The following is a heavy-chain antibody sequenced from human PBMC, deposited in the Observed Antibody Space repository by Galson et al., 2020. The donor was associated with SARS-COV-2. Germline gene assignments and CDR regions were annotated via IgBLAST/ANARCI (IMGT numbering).Heavy chain of an antibody. J-gene: IGHJ4*02. V-gene: IGHV3-7*01. CDR3: ARNNRNLDY. Sequence: GESLKISCVVSGFTFSNYWMSWVRQAPGKGLEWVANIKEDGSEKYYVDSVKGRFTISRDNAKNALYLQMNALRAEDTAVYYCARNNRNLDYWGQGTLVTVSS. D-gene: IGHD1-1*01. CDR2: IKEDGSEK. CDR1: GFTFSNYW.